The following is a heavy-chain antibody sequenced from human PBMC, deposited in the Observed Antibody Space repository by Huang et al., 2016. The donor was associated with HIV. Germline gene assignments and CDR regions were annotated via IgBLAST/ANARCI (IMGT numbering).Heavy chain of an antibody. Sequence: QITLEESGPTVIKPTQTLTLTCSFSGFSLNHKGVGVGWIRQPPGKALEWLVLIYWDDDKRFTPSLKNRITITKDTSKNQVVFTMTNLDPMDTGTYYCAHIGRLGNYYMDVWGNGTTVTVSS. J-gene: IGHJ6*03. CDR1: GFSLNHKGVG. D-gene: IGHD7-27*01. CDR2: IYWDDDK. CDR3: AHIGRLGNYYMDV. V-gene: IGHV2-5*02.